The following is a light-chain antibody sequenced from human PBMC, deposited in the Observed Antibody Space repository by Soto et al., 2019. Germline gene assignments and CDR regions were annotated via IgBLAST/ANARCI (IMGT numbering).Light chain of an antibody. V-gene: IGKV1-8*01. CDR3: PQYYSYPRT. J-gene: IGKJ1*01. Sequence: AIRITQTPSSFSASTGDRVTITCRASQGISSYLAWYQQKPGKAPKLLIYAASTLQSGVPSRFSGSGSGTDFTLTISCLQSEDFATYYCPQYYSYPRTFGQGTKVEIK. CDR2: AAS. CDR1: QGISSY.